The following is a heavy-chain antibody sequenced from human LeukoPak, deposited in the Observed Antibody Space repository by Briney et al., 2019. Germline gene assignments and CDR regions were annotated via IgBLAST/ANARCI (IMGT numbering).Heavy chain of an antibody. CDR2: ISGSGGST. CDR3: AKALYDSSGVFDY. Sequence: GGSLRLSCAASGFTFSIYAMSWVRQAPGKGLEWVSTISGSGGSTYYEDSVKGRFTISRDNSKNTLYLQMNSLRGEDTAVYYCAKALYDSSGVFDYWGQGTLVTVSS. D-gene: IGHD3-22*01. CDR1: GFTFSIYA. J-gene: IGHJ4*02. V-gene: IGHV3-23*01.